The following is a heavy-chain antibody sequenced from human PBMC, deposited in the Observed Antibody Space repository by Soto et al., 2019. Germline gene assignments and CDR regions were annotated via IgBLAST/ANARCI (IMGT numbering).Heavy chain of an antibody. V-gene: IGHV4-31*03. J-gene: IGHJ5*02. D-gene: IGHD4-17*01. CDR3: ARDQGKELRWAS. CDR1: GGSISSGGYY. Sequence: PSETLSLTCTVSGGSISSGGYYWSWIRQHPGKGLEWIGYIYYSGSTYYNPSLKSRVTISVDTSKNQFSLKLSSVTAADTAVYYCARDQGKELRWASWGQGTLVTVSS. CDR2: IYYSGST.